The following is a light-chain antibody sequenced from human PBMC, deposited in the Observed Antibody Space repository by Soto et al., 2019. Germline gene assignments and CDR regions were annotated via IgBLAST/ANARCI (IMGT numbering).Light chain of an antibody. CDR2: EVS. Sequence: QSALTQPPSASGXPXXXXTXSCTXTSXDVGGYNFVSWYQQHPGRVPKLMIYEVSKRPSGVPDRFSGSKSGNTASLTVSGLQAEDEADYYCSSYAGSNNLVFGGGTKVTVL. J-gene: IGLJ2*01. CDR3: SSYAGSNNLV. V-gene: IGLV2-8*01. CDR1: SXDVGGYNF.